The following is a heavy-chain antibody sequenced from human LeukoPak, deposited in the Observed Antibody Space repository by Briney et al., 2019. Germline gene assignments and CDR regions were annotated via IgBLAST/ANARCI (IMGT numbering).Heavy chain of an antibody. CDR3: ARSMSSGWYGVFDY. D-gene: IGHD6-19*01. CDR1: GGSISSYY. V-gene: IGHV4-4*07. J-gene: IGHJ4*02. Sequence: PSETLSLTCTVSGGSISSYYWSWIRQPAGKGLEWIGRIYTSGSTNYNPSLKSRVTMSVDTPKNQFSLKLSSVTAADTAVYYCARSMSSGWYGVFDYWGQGTLVTVSS. CDR2: IYTSGST.